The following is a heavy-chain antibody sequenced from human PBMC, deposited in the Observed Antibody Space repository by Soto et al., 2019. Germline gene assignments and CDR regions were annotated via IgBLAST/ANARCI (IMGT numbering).Heavy chain of an antibody. V-gene: IGHV4-30-2*01. CDR2: IYHSGST. Sequence: SETLSLTCAVSGSSISSDGYSWSWIRQPPGKGLEWIGYIYHSGSTYYNPSLKSRVTISVDRSKNQFSLKLSSVTAADTAVYYCPARRYYHNSVMDDWGQGTTVSV. D-gene: IGHD3-22*01. CDR3: PARRYYHNSVMDD. J-gene: IGHJ6*02. CDR1: GSSISSDGYS.